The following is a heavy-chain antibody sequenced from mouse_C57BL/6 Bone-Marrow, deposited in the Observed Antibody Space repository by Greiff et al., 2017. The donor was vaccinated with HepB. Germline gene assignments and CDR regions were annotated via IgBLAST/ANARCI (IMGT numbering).Heavy chain of an antibody. J-gene: IGHJ4*01. CDR3: ARLVTNYALDY. CDR1: EYEFPSHY. Sequence: EVKLVESGGGLVQPGESLKLSCESTEYEFPSHYMSWVRKTPEKRLELVEAINSAGGSTDYPDTMERRFIISRDNTTKTLYLQMSSLRSEDTALYYGARLVTNYALDYWGQGTSVTVSS. V-gene: IGHV5-2*03. CDR2: INSAGGST. D-gene: IGHD6-2*01.